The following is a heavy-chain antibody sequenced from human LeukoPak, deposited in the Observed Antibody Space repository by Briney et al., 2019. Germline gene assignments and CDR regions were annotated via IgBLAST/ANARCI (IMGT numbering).Heavy chain of an antibody. D-gene: IGHD2-2*01. V-gene: IGHV4-59*01. Sequence: SETLSLTCTVSGGSISSYYWSWIRQPPGKGLEWIGYIYYSGSTNYNPSLKSRVTISVDTSKNQFSLKLSSVTAADTAVYYCARDVGYCSSTSCWAYGMDVWGKGTTVTASS. J-gene: IGHJ6*04. CDR2: IYYSGST. CDR1: GGSISSYY. CDR3: ARDVGYCSSTSCWAYGMDV.